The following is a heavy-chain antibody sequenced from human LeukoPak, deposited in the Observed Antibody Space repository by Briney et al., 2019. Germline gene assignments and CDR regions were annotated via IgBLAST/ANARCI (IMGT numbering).Heavy chain of an antibody. J-gene: IGHJ3*02. D-gene: IGHD2-2*01. Sequence: QPGGSLRLSCAASGFTFSNYWMTWVRQAPGRGLEWVGNIKGDGSEKYYVDSVKGRFTISRDNAKNSLYLQMNSLRAEDTALYYCAKVLGPSTSSVESAFDIWGQGTMVTVSS. V-gene: IGHV3-7*03. CDR3: AKVLGPSTSSVESAFDI. CDR2: IKGDGSEK. CDR1: GFTFSNYW.